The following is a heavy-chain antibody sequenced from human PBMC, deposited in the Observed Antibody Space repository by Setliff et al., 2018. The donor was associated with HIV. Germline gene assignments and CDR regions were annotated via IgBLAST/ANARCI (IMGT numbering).Heavy chain of an antibody. CDR1: GFTFSSYS. J-gene: IGHJ3*02. CDR2: ISSSSSYI. V-gene: IGHV3-21*01. Sequence: TGGSLRLSCAASGFTFSSYSMNWVRQAPGKGLEWVSSISSSSSYIYYADSVKGRFTISRDNAKNSLYLQMNSLRAEDTAVYYCARERWYYYDSSGSPSDIWGQGTMVTVSS. D-gene: IGHD3-22*01. CDR3: ARERWYYYDSSGSPSDI.